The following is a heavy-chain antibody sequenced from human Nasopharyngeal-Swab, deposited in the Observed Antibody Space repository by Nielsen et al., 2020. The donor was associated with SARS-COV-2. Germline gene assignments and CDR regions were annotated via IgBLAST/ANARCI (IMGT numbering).Heavy chain of an antibody. CDR1: GYTFTSYW. J-gene: IGHJ6*02. D-gene: IGHD3-9*01. Sequence: SVKVSCKASGYTFTSYWISWVRQAPGQRLEWMGWISAYNCNTNYAQKLQGRVTMTTDTSTSTAYMELRGLRSDDTAVYYCARGGGYYDILTGYYNVGYYYYYGMDVWGQGTTVTVSS. V-gene: IGHV1-18*01. CDR3: ARGGGYYDILTGYYNVGYYYYYGMDV. CDR2: ISAYNCNT.